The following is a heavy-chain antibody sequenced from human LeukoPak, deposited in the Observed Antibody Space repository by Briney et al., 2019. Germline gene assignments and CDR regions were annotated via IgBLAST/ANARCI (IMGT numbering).Heavy chain of an antibody. CDR3: ARVHTMVRGVTTTNWFDP. CDR2: INPNSGGT. CDR1: GYTFTGYY. Sequence: ASVKVSCKASGYTFTGYYIHWVRQAPGQGLEWMGWINPNSGGTNYAQKFQGRVTMTRDTSISTAYMELSRLRSDDTAVYYCARVHTMVRGVTTTNWFDPWGQGTLVTVSS. V-gene: IGHV1-2*02. D-gene: IGHD3-10*01. J-gene: IGHJ5*02.